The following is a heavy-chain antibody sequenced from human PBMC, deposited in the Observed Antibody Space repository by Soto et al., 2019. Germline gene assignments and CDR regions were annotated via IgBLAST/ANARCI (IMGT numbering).Heavy chain of an antibody. CDR3: ARGGGSVVVVPDY. J-gene: IGHJ4*02. Sequence: QVQLQESGPGLVKPSETLSLTCTVSGGSISSYYWSWIRQPPGKGLEWIGYIYYSGSTNYNPSLKSRVPISVDTSKNQFTLKLSSVTAADTAVYYCARGGGSVVVVPDYWGQGTLVTVSS. CDR2: IYYSGST. V-gene: IGHV4-59*01. CDR1: GGSISSYY. D-gene: IGHD2-15*01.